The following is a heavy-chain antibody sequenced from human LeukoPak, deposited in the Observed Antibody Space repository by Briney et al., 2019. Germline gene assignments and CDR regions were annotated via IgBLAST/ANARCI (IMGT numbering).Heavy chain of an antibody. D-gene: IGHD6-13*01. Sequence: SETLSLTCAVYGGSFSGYYWSWIRQPPGKGLEWIGEINHSGSTNYNPSLKSRVTISVDTSKNQFSLKLSSVTAADTAVYYCARGLGQQLSYYYYYYMDVWGKGTTVTVSS. V-gene: IGHV4-34*01. CDR3: ARGLGQQLSYYYYYYMDV. J-gene: IGHJ6*03. CDR2: INHSGST. CDR1: GGSFSGYY.